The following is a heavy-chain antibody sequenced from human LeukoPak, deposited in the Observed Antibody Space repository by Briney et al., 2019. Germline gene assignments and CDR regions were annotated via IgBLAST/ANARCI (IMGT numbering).Heavy chain of an antibody. J-gene: IGHJ4*02. D-gene: IGHD2-15*01. V-gene: IGHV4-4*07. Sequence: SETLSLTCTVSGGSITSYYWSWIRQPAGKGLEWIGRIYSNENTNYNPSLKSRVTMSVDTSKNQFSLKLSSVTAADMAVYYCARGGTTPYYFDDWGQGTLVTVSS. CDR2: IYSNENT. CDR1: GGSITSYY. CDR3: ARGGTTPYYFDD.